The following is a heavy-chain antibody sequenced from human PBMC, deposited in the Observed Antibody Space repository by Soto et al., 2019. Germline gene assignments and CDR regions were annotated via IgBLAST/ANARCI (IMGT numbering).Heavy chain of an antibody. J-gene: IGHJ4*02. CDR3: ARRSLDPPRYYFDY. D-gene: IGHD1-1*01. CDR1: GGTFSSYG. CDR2: IITILGTA. Sequence: QVQLVQSGAEVKKPGSSVKVSCKASGGTFSSYGINWVRQAPGQGLEWMGGIITILGTANYAQKFQGRVTITADESTSTAYMELSSLRSEDSAVYYCARRSLDPPRYYFDYWGPGTLVTVSS. V-gene: IGHV1-69*01.